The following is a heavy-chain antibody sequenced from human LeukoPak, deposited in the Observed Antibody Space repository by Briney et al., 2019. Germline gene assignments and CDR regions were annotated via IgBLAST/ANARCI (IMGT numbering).Heavy chain of an antibody. CDR3: ARWIVGAPNSYFDY. CDR2: INPNSGGT. CDR1: GYTFTGYY. Sequence: ASVKVTCKASGYTFTGYYMHWVRQAPGQGLEWMGWINPNSGGTNYAQKFQGRVTMTRDTSISTAYMELSRLRSDDTAVYYCARWIVGAPNSYFDYWGQGTLVTVSS. D-gene: IGHD1-26*01. J-gene: IGHJ4*02. V-gene: IGHV1-2*02.